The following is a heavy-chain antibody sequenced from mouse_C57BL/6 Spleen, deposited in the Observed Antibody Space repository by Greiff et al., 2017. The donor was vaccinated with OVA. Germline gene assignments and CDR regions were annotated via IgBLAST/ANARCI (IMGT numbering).Heavy chain of an antibody. CDR2: INPGSGGT. CDR3: ARGDYGSSYVGFAY. CDR1: GYAFTNYL. D-gene: IGHD1-1*01. V-gene: IGHV1-54*01. J-gene: IGHJ3*01. Sequence: QVQLQQSGAELVRPGTSVKVSCKASGYAFTNYLIEWVKQRPGQGLEWIGVINPGSGGTNYNEKFKGKATLTADKSSSTAYMQLSSLTSEDSAVYFCARGDYGSSYVGFAYWGQGTLVTVSA.